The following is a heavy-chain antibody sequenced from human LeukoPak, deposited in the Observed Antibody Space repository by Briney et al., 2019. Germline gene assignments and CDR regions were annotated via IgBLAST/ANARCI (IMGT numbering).Heavy chain of an antibody. CDR2: IYPGDSDT. CDR1: GYSFTSYW. V-gene: IGHV5-51*01. D-gene: IGHD3-22*01. CDR3: ARHPGADSSGYYYMYFDY. Sequence: RGESLKISCKGSGYSFTSYWIGWVRQMPGKGLEWMGIIYPGDSDTRYSPSFQGQVTISADKSISTAYLQWSSLKASDTAMYYCARHPGADSSGYYYMYFDYWGQGTLVTVSS. J-gene: IGHJ4*02.